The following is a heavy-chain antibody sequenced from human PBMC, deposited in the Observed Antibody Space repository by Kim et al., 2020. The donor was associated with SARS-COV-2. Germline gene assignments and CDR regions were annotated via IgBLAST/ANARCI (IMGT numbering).Heavy chain of an antibody. CDR1: GFALSSYG. Sequence: GGSLRLSCEATGFALSSYGMQWVRQAPGKGLEWVAVVRYDGTKEYYVESVKGRFSISRDTSKSTLYLQLTSLRPEDTAVYYCARDGYYDFRGYLDYWGQGTLVIVSS. CDR3: ARDGYYDFRGYLDY. J-gene: IGHJ4*02. CDR2: VRYDGTKE. V-gene: IGHV3-33*01. D-gene: IGHD3-22*01.